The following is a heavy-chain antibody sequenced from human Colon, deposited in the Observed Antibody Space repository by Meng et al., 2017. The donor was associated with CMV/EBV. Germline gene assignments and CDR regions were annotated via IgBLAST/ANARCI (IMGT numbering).Heavy chain of an antibody. CDR2: IYPQDGGT. CDR3: VRESWYFDF. V-gene: IGHV1-2*02. CDR1: GYTFTANH. D-gene: IGHD6-13*01. J-gene: IGHJ4*02. Sequence: QVQLVQSGTEVKKLGASVKVSCKTSGYTFTANHLHWVRQAPGQGLEWMGWIYPQDGGTYFAQKFQDRVTLTRDTSITTAHMELSGLTSDDTAIYYCVRESWYFDFWGEGTLVTVSS.